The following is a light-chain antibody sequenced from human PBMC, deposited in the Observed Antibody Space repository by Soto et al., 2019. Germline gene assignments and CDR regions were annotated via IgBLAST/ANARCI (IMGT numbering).Light chain of an antibody. Sequence: EIVLTQSPGTLXXSPGERATLSCRASQSVSSSYLAWYQQKPGQAPRLLIYGASSRATGIPDRFSGSGSGTDFTLTISRLEPEDFAVYYCQQYGSSPLTFGGGTKVEIK. CDR3: QQYGSSPLT. V-gene: IGKV3-20*01. J-gene: IGKJ4*01. CDR1: QSVSSSY. CDR2: GAS.